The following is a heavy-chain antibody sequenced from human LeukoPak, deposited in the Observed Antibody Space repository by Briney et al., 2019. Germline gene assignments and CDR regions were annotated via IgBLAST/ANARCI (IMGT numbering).Heavy chain of an antibody. CDR2: IYTSGST. CDR3: ARVVPAAIASGNWFDP. D-gene: IGHD2-2*01. V-gene: IGHV4-4*07. Sequence: SETLSLTCTVSGGSISSYYWSWIRQPAGKGLEWIGRIYTSGSTNYNPSLKSRVTMSVDTSKNQLSLKLSSVTAADTAVYYCARVVPAAIASGNWFDPWGQGTLVTVSS. J-gene: IGHJ5*02. CDR1: GGSISSYY.